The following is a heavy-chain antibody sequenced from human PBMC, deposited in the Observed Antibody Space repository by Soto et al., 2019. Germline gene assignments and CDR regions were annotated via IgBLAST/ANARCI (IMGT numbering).Heavy chain of an antibody. V-gene: IGHV1-69*01. CDR2: IIPIFGTA. Sequence: LVKLYCRASGDTFSSYAIRWERKAPGQGLEWMGGIIPIFGTANYAQKFQGRVTITADESTSTAYMELSSLRSEDTAVYYCARGWAGNGNLDSWGQGTLFTVSS. J-gene: IGHJ4*02. CDR3: ARGWAGNGNLDS. CDR1: GDTFSSYA. D-gene: IGHD1-1*01.